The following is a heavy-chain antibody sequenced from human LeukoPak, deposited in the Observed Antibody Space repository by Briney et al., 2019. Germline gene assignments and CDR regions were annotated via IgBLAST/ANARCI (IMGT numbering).Heavy chain of an antibody. CDR2: IHSSGNT. CDR3: ARDRTMTGDRGIDY. D-gene: IGHD3-22*01. CDR1: GFTFSSYS. Sequence: GGSLRLSCAASGFTFSSYSMNWVRQAPGKGLEWVSAIHSSGNTYYADSVKGRVTISRDNAKSSLYLQMNSLRDEDTGVYYCARDRTMTGDRGIDYWGQGTPVTVSS. V-gene: IGHV3-21*01. J-gene: IGHJ4*02.